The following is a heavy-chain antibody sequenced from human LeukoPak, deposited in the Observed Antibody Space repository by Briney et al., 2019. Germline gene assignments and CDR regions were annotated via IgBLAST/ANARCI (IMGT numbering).Heavy chain of an antibody. Sequence: PGGSLRLSCAASGFTFSSYGMHWVRQAPGKGLEWVAVIWYDGSNKYYADSVKGRFTISRDNSKNTLYLQMNSLRAEDTAVYHCAREGAGYYFDYWGQGTLVTVSS. V-gene: IGHV3-33*01. J-gene: IGHJ4*02. CDR1: GFTFSSYG. D-gene: IGHD5-12*01. CDR2: IWYDGSNK. CDR3: AREGAGYYFDY.